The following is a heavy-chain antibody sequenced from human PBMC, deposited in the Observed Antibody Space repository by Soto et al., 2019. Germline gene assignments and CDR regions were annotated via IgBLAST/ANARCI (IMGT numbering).Heavy chain of an antibody. V-gene: IGHV1-46*01. CDR3: ARVLREGSGSYYKRYYYYGMDV. CDR1: GYTFTSYY. D-gene: IGHD3-10*01. J-gene: IGHJ6*02. CDR2: INPSGGST. Sequence: ASVKVSCKASGYTFTSYYMHWVRQAPGQGLEWMGIINPSGGSTSYAQKFQGRVTMTRDTSTSTVYMELSSLRSEDTAVYYCARVLREGSGSYYKRYYYYGMDVWGQGTTVTVSS.